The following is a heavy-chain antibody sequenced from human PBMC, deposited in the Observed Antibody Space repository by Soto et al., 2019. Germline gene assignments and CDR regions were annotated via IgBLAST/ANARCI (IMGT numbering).Heavy chain of an antibody. CDR1: GGSLGRRDW. CDR3: LKNGEYSLHY. D-gene: IGHD4-17*01. CDR2: IYLNGGS. J-gene: IGHJ4*02. Sequence: SETLSLTCAVSGGSLGRRDWWSWVRQPPGKGLEWIGQIYLNGGSTYDPSLKTRVAISVDMSKNLLSLELRSVTTADTAGYYCLKNGEYSLHYWGQGALVTVSS. V-gene: IGHV4-4*02.